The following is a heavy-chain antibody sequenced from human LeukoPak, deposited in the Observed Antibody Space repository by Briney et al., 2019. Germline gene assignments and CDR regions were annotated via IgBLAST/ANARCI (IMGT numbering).Heavy chain of an antibody. CDR1: GFIFSSYA. Sequence: GGSLRLSCAASGFIFSSYAMSWVRQAPGKGLEWVSAISGSGGSTYYADSVKGRFTISRDNSKTTLYLQMNSLRAEDTAVYYCAKAQQVAMVAEYYFDYWGQGTLVTVSS. CDR3: AKAQQVAMVAEYYFDY. V-gene: IGHV3-23*01. CDR2: ISGSGGST. D-gene: IGHD5-18*01. J-gene: IGHJ4*02.